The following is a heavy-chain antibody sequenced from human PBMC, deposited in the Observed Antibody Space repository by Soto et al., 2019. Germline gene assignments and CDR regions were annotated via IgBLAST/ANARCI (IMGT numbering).Heavy chain of an antibody. J-gene: IGHJ4*02. D-gene: IGHD3-10*01. CDR1: GFTFSXYX. V-gene: IGHV3-30*03. Sequence: QVQLVESGGGVVQPGRSLRLSCAASGFTFSXYXXHXXXXXXXKGLEWVALISSDGSNKYYADSVKGRFTISRDNSKXXXYXXXXXXXAXDTAXXXXXXXRXDYYYGSGPFDYWGQGTLVTVSS. CDR2: ISSDGSNK. CDR3: XXXRXDYYYGSGPFDY.